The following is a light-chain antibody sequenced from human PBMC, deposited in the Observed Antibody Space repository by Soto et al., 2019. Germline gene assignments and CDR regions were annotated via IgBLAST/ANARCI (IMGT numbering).Light chain of an antibody. CDR2: EGS. Sequence: QSALTQPASVSGSPGQSITISCTGTSSDVGSYNLVSWYQQHPGKAPKLMIYEGSKRTSGVSNRFSGSKSGNTASLTISGLQAEDEADYYCCSYAGSSTFVFGTGTKLTVL. J-gene: IGLJ1*01. CDR1: SSDVGSYNL. V-gene: IGLV2-23*01. CDR3: CSYAGSSTFV.